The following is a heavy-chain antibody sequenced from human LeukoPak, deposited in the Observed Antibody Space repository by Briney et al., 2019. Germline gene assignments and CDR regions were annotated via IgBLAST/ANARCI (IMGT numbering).Heavy chain of an antibody. J-gene: IGHJ3*02. D-gene: IGHD7-27*01. CDR1: GFTFSRYA. CDR3: ARGLQTGNRLDAFDI. Sequence: GGSLRLSCAASGFTFSRYAMHWVRQAPGKGLESVSAISSNGGSTYYANSVKGRFTISRDNAKNSLYLQMNSLRAEDTAVYYCARGLQTGNRLDAFDIWGQGTMVTVSS. CDR2: ISSNGGST. V-gene: IGHV3-64*01.